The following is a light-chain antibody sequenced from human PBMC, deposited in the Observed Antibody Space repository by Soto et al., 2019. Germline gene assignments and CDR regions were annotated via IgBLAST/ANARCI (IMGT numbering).Light chain of an antibody. V-gene: IGKV1-6*01. CDR3: LQASNYHLT. Sequence: IQMTQSPSSLSASVGDIVTITCRASQGVRDDLGWYQQKPGKAPKLLIYSASTLQSRVPSSFSGSGSGTDFTITISGLKPEDFATYYSLQASNYHLTFCGETKVKIK. CDR2: SAS. CDR1: QGVRDD. J-gene: IGKJ4*01.